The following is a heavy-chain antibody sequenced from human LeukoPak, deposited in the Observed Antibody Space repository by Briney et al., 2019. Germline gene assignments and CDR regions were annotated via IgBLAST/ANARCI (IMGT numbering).Heavy chain of an antibody. CDR3: ASDGSCAGADYGLYGMDV. CDR1: GYTFTGYY. CDR2: INPNSGGT. D-gene: IGHD4/OR15-4a*01. J-gene: IGHJ6*02. V-gene: IGHV1-2*02. Sequence: ASVKVSCKASGYTFTGYYMHWVRQAPGQGLEWMGWINPNSGGTNYAQKFQGRVTMTRDTSISTAYMELSRLRSDDTLRDYCASDGSCAGADYGLYGMDVWGQGTTVTVSS.